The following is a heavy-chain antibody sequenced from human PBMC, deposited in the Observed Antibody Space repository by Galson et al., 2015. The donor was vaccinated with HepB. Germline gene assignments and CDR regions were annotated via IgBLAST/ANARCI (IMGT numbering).Heavy chain of an antibody. CDR2: ISYSGST. V-gene: IGHV4-59*01. D-gene: IGHD2-21*01. J-gene: IGHJ4*02. CDR1: GVSINNYY. Sequence: ETLSLTCTVSGVSINNYYWSWLRQPPGKGLEWIGYISYSGSTNYNPSLKSRVTISVDTSKNQFSLKLNSVTAADTAVYYCARRGEYFDNWGQGALVTVSS. CDR3: ARRGEYFDN.